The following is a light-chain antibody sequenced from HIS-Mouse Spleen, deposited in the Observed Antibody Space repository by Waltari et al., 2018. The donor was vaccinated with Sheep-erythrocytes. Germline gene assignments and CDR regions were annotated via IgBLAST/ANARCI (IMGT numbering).Light chain of an antibody. V-gene: IGLV2-8*01. J-gene: IGLJ3*02. CDR2: EVS. Sequence: QSALTQPPSASGSPGQSAPISCTGTSSAVGGYNYVPWYQQHPGKAPKLMIYEVSKRPSGVPDRFSGSKSGNTASLTVSGLQAEDEADYYCSSYAGSNNWVFGGGTKLTVL. CDR3: SSYAGSNNWV. CDR1: SSAVGGYNY.